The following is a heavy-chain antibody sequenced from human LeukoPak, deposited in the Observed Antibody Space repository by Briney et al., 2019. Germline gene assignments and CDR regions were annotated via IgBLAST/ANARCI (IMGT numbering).Heavy chain of an antibody. J-gene: IGHJ4*02. Sequence: GGSLRLSCAASGFTFSSYWMSWVRQAPGKGLEWVANIKQDGSEKYYVDSVKGRFTISRDNAKNSLYLQMNSLRAEDTAVYYCARDRRSQWELPGGVDYWGQGTLVTVPS. CDR3: ARDRRSQWELPGGVDY. CDR1: GFTFSSYW. V-gene: IGHV3-7*01. CDR2: IKQDGSEK. D-gene: IGHD1-26*01.